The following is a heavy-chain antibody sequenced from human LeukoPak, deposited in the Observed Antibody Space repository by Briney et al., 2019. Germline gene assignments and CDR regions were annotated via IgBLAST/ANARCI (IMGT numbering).Heavy chain of an antibody. CDR2: ISSSGSSI. J-gene: IGHJ4*02. V-gene: IGHV3-48*03. CDR1: GFTFSSYE. Sequence: GGSLRLSCAASGFTFSSYEMNWVSQAPGKGLEWVSYISSSGSSIYYADSVKGRFTISRDNAKNSLYLQMNSLRAEDTAVYYCARKYCSSTSCLFDCWGQGTLVTVSS. D-gene: IGHD2-2*01. CDR3: ARKYCSSTSCLFDC.